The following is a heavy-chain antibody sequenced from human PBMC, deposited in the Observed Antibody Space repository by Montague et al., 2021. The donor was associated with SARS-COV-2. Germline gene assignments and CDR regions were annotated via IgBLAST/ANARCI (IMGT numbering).Heavy chain of an antibody. D-gene: IGHD2-21*02. V-gene: IGHV6-1*01. CDR1: GDSVSSNIAT. Sequence: CAISGDSVSSNIATWNWIRRSPSRGLEWLGRTYYRSKWYNDYAVSVKSRVIINPDTSNNRISLQLNSVTPEDTAVYYCARAYCGGDCYFHWYFDLWGRGTLVTVSS. CDR2: TYYRSKWYN. J-gene: IGHJ2*01. CDR3: ARAYCGGDCYFHWYFDL.